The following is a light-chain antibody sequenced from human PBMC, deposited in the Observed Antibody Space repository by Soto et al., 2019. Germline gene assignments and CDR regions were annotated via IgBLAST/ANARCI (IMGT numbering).Light chain of an antibody. CDR2: DDS. CDR3: QVWDSSSDVV. J-gene: IGLJ2*01. CDR1: NIGSKS. Sequence: SYELTQPPSVSVAPGQTARITCGGNNIGSKSVHWYQQKPGQAPVLVVYDDSDRPSGIPKRFSGSNSGNTATLTISRVEAGDEADYYCQVWDSSSDVVFGGGTQLTVL. V-gene: IGLV3-21*02.